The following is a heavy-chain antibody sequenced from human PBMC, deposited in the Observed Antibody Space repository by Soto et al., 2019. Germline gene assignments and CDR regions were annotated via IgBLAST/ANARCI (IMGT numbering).Heavy chain of an antibody. CDR1: GFVFSNYA. Sequence: EVQLLESGGGLVQPGGSLRLSCAASGFVFSNYAMFWFRQAPGRGLEWVSTIYAAGGSKYYAVSVKGRFTVSRDNSRDTLFLQMDSLRVEDTAIYFCAKDLIRRDGYEDPDYWGQGTLVTVSS. CDR2: IYAAGGSK. V-gene: IGHV3-23*01. CDR3: AKDLIRRDGYEDPDY. D-gene: IGHD5-12*01. J-gene: IGHJ4*02.